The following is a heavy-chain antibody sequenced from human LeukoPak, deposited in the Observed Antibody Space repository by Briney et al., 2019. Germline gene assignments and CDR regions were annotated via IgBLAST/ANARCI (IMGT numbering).Heavy chain of an antibody. D-gene: IGHD6-19*01. CDR3: VGGGWSFYYFDY. Sequence: SETLSLTCSVSGGSIRSYYWSWIRQPPGKGLEWIGYIYYSGSTSYNPSLKSRVTISVDTSKNQFSLKLNSVTAADTAVYYCVGGGWSFYYFDYWGQGTLVTVSS. CDR1: GGSIRSYY. V-gene: IGHV4-59*01. J-gene: IGHJ4*02. CDR2: IYYSGST.